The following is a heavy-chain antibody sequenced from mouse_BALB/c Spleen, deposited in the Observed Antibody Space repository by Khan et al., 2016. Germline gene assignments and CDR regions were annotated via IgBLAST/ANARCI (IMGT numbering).Heavy chain of an antibody. D-gene: IGHD4-1*01. Sequence: EVQLQESGAELVKPGASVKLSCTASGFNIKDTYMHWVKQRPEQGLEWIGRIDPANGNTKYDPKFQGKATITADTSSNTAYLQLSSLTSEDTAVYYCARKGGWDRYFDVWGAGTTVTVSS. CDR3: ARKGGWDRYFDV. J-gene: IGHJ1*01. V-gene: IGHV14-3*02. CDR2: IDPANGNT. CDR1: GFNIKDTY.